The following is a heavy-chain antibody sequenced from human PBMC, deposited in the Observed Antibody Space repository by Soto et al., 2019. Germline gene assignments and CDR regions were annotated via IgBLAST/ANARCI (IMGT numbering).Heavy chain of an antibody. CDR1: GGTFSSYT. CDR3: ARDRGVAVAGTGY. D-gene: IGHD6-19*01. CDR2: IIPILGIA. Sequence: AASVKVSCKASGGTFSSYTISWVRQAPGQGLEWMGRIIPILGIANYAQKFQGRVTITADKSTSTAYMELSSLRSEDTAVYYCARDRGVAVAGTGYWGQGTLVTVSS. J-gene: IGHJ4*02. V-gene: IGHV1-69*04.